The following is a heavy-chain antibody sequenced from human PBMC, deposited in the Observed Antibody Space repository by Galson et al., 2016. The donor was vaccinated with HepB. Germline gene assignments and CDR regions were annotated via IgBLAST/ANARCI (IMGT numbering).Heavy chain of an antibody. CDR2: IYFSGAT. J-gene: IGHJ3*02. CDR3: TRSYGGYAFDI. D-gene: IGHD4-23*01. CDR1: GGSIGPYF. V-gene: IGHV4-59*01. Sequence: SETLSLTCTVSGGSIGPYFWSWIRQPPGKGLEWIAYIYFSGATNYNPSLKSRVTISLDTSKGQFSLKVTSVTAADSAVYYCTRSYGGYAFDIWGQGTMVTVSS.